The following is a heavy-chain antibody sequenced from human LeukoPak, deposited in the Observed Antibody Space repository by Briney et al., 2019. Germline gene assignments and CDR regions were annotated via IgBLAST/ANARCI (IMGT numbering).Heavy chain of an antibody. V-gene: IGHV4-34*01. D-gene: IGHD3-22*01. Sequence: PSETLSLTCALDGGSFSGYYWSWIRQPPGKGLEWIGEINHSGSTNYHPSLKSRVTISVDTPKNQFSLKLSSVTADDTAVYYCARGLLSYYDDSSGYFDYWGQGTLVTVSS. CDR1: GGSFSGYY. CDR3: ARGLLSYYDDSSGYFDY. J-gene: IGHJ4*02. CDR2: INHSGST.